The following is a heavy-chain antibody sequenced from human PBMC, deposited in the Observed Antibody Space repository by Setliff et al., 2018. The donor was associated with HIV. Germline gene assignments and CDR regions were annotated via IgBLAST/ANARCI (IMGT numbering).Heavy chain of an antibody. D-gene: IGHD6-19*01. Sequence: ASVKVSCKASGYTFTTYGISWVRRAPGHGLEWMGWISPNFGHTKYAQRFLDRVTMTIDTATSRAYMELRSLRSDDTAVYFCARLGSGWSDSYYYAMDIWGQGTTVTVSS. CDR2: ISPNFGHT. J-gene: IGHJ6*02. V-gene: IGHV1-18*01. CDR3: ARLGSGWSDSYYYAMDI. CDR1: GYTFTTYG.